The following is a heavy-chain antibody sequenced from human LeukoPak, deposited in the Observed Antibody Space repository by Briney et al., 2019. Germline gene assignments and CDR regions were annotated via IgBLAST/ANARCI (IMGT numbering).Heavy chain of an antibody. J-gene: IGHJ4*02. D-gene: IGHD5-18*01. Sequence: GGSLRLSCAASEFTFSTYAMNWVRQAPGKGLEWVSAISGSGGSTYYADSVKGRFTISRDNSKNTLYLQMNSLRAEGTAVYYCAKVAGYSYVGVYYFDYWGQGTLVTVSS. CDR3: AKVAGYSYVGVYYFDY. CDR1: EFTFSTYA. V-gene: IGHV3-23*01. CDR2: ISGSGGST.